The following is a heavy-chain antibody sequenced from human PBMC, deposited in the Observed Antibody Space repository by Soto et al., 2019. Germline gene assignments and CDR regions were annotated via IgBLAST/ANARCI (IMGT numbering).Heavy chain of an antibody. V-gene: IGHV3-30-3*01. J-gene: IGHJ4*02. Sequence: PGGSLRLSCAASGFTFSSYAMHWVRQAPGKGLEWVAVISYDGSNKYYADSVKGRFTISRDNSKNTLYLQMNSLRAEDTAVYYCASLGYCSSTSCDDLGNYWGQGTLVTVSS. CDR1: GFTFSSYA. CDR2: ISYDGSNK. D-gene: IGHD2-2*01. CDR3: ASLGYCSSTSCDDLGNY.